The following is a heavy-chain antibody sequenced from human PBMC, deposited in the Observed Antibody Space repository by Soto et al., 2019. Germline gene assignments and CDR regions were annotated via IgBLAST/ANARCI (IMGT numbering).Heavy chain of an antibody. CDR2: INAGNGNT. CDR3: ARDRLYSSSWYYFDY. Sequence: GASVKVSCKTPGYIFTRYNIHWVRQAPGQRLEWMGWINAGNGNTRYSQKFQDRVSITTDTSASTAYMELSSLRSEDTAVYYCARDRLYSSSWYYFDYWGQGTLVTVSS. V-gene: IGHV1-3*01. D-gene: IGHD6-13*01. CDR1: GYIFTRYN. J-gene: IGHJ4*02.